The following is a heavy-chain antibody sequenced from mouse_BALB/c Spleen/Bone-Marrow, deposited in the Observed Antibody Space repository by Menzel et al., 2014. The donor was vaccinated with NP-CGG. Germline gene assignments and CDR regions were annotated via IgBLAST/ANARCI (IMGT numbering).Heavy chain of an antibody. CDR2: IDPANGNT. Sequence: EVKLMESGAELVKPGASVKLSCTASGFNIKDTHMHWVKQRPEQGLEWIGRIDPANGNTKYDPKFQGKATITADTSSNTAYLQLSSLTSEDTAVYYCARGGSSYGWYFDVWGAGTTVTVSS. J-gene: IGHJ1*01. CDR3: ARGGSSYGWYFDV. V-gene: IGHV14-3*02. CDR1: GFNIKDTH. D-gene: IGHD1-1*01.